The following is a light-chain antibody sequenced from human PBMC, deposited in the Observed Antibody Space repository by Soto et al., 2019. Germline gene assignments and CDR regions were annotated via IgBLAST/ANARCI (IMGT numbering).Light chain of an antibody. J-gene: IGKJ2*01. V-gene: IGKV3-20*01. CDR2: GAS. CDR3: QQYATSPPMYT. CDR1: QSVTSGY. Sequence: PGERATLSCRASQSVTSGYLGWYQQKPGQAPRLLIYGASSRATGISDRFSDSGSGTDFTLTISRLEPEDFAVYYCQQYATSPPMYTFGQGTKVEIK.